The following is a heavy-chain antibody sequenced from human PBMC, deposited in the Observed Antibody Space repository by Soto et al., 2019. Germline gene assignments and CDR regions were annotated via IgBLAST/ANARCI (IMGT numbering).Heavy chain of an antibody. CDR3: ARVWYSSSWYNSYYYGMDV. CDR2: IYYSGST. J-gene: IGHJ6*02. CDR1: GGSISSSSYY. D-gene: IGHD6-13*01. Sequence: SETLSLTCTVSGGSISSSSYYWVWIRHPPGKGLEWIGSIYYSGSTYYNPSLKSRVTISVDTSKNQFSLKLSSVTAADTAVYYCARVWYSSSWYNSYYYGMDVWGQGTTVTVSS. V-gene: IGHV4-39*01.